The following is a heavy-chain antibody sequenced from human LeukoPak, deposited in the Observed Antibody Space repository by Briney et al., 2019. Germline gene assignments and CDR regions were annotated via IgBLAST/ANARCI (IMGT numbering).Heavy chain of an antibody. J-gene: IGHJ4*02. CDR3: ARDLRGMVDY. V-gene: IGHV4-4*02. D-gene: IGHD3-16*01. CDR1: GASISSSYW. CDR2: IYHSGGT. Sequence: PSGTLSLTCAVSGASISSSYWWSWVRQPPGKGLEWIGEIYHSGGTNYNPSLKSRVTISLDKSKNQFSLKLSSVTAADTAVYYCARDLRGMVDYWGQGTLVTVSS.